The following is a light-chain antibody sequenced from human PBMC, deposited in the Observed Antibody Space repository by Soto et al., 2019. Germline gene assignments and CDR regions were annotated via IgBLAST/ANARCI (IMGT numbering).Light chain of an antibody. CDR3: QQYESLPLT. V-gene: IGKV1-33*01. CDR2: DAS. J-gene: IGKJ5*01. Sequence: DIQMTQSPSSLSASVVDRVTLTCQASENINNYLNWYQQKPVRAPKLLIYDASNLEAGVPSRFRGSGSGTDFTFTISRLQPEDIATYYCQQYESLPLTFGQGTRLEIK. CDR1: ENINNY.